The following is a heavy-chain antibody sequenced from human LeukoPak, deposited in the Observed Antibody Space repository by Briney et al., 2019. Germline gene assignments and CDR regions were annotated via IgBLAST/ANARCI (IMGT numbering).Heavy chain of an antibody. CDR1: GFTFSSYS. V-gene: IGHV3-21*01. D-gene: IGHD5-24*01. J-gene: IGHJ4*02. CDR3: ARYRDGYNYFDY. CDR2: ISSSSSYI. Sequence: GGSLRLSCAASGFTFSSYSMNWVRQAPGKGLEWVSSISSSSSYIFYADSVKGRFTISRDNSKNTLYLQMNSLRAEDTAVYYCARYRDGYNYFDYWGQGTLVTVSS.